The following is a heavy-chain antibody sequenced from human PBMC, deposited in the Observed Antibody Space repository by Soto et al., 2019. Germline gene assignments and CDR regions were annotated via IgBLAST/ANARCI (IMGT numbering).Heavy chain of an antibody. D-gene: IGHD3-10*02. Sequence: QVQLVQSGAEVKKPGSSVKVSCKASGRTFSSYTISWVRQAPGQGLEWMGKIIPILGTANYAQKFQGRVTITADKSTSTAYMEMSSLRSEDTAVYYCARDFHYDLSGEANHWGQGTLVTVSS. J-gene: IGHJ5*02. CDR3: ARDFHYDLSGEANH. CDR1: GRTFSSYT. V-gene: IGHV1-69*08. CDR2: IIPILGTA.